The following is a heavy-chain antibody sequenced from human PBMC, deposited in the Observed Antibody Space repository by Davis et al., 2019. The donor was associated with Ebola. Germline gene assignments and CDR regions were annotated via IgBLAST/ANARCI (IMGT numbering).Heavy chain of an antibody. CDR3: ARGRGNGYSGYRRAFDY. V-gene: IGHV4-34*01. J-gene: IGHJ4*02. Sequence: MPSDPLSSPFSPLGASFSGHHWHWIRHPPGKGIAWYREINHSGSTNYNPSLKCRVTISIDTSKSQFSLNLSSVTAADTAVYYCARGRGNGYSGYRRAFDYWGQGTLVTVSS. CDR2: INHSGST. CDR1: GASFSGHH. D-gene: IGHD5-12*01.